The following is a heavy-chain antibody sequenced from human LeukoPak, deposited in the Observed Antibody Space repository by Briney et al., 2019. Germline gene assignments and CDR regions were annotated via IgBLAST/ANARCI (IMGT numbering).Heavy chain of an antibody. D-gene: IGHD2-2*01. J-gene: IGHJ1*01. V-gene: IGHV3-9*01. CDR1: GFTFDDYA. Sequence: GRSLRLSCAASGFTFDDYAMHWVRHAPGKGLEWVSGISWNSGSIGYADSVKGRFTISRDNAKNCLYLQMNSLRAEDTAFYYCAKDSGPGYCSSTSCYLEAEYYQHWGQGTLVTVSS. CDR3: AKDSGPGYCSSTSCYLEAEYYQH. CDR2: ISWNSGSI.